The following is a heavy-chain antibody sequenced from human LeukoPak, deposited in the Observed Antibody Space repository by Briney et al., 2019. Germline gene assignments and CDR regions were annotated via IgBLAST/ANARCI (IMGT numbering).Heavy chain of an antibody. V-gene: IGHV3-23*01. CDR2: ISGSGGRT. J-gene: IGHJ1*01. D-gene: IGHD4-11*01. CDR1: GFRFSTYA. Sequence: AGSLRLSCAGSGFRFSTYAMNWVRKAHMNGLEWVSGISGSGGRTDYADSVKGRFTISRDNSKNTLYLQMNSLRAEDTAVYYCAKFTTVNMYFHHWGQGTLVTVSS. CDR3: AKFTTVNMYFHH.